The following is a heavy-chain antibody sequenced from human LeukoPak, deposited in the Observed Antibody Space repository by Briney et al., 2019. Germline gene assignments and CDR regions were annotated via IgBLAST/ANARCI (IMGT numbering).Heavy chain of an antibody. V-gene: IGHV3-15*05. Sequence: AGGSLRLSCAACGFMFSDYAMHWVRQTPGKGLEWVGRIKTRGDGATTDLTAPGKGRFAISRDDSKSTLYLHMNSLTIDDTAVYYCTTEAPYTSGWFSWGQGTLVTVSS. CDR2: IKTRGDGATT. CDR1: GFMFSDYA. D-gene: IGHD6-13*01. J-gene: IGHJ5*02. CDR3: TTEAPYTSGWFS.